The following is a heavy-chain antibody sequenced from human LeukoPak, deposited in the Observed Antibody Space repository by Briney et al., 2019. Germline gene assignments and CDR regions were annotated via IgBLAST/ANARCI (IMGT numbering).Heavy chain of an antibody. Sequence: ASLRISCAASGFTFTSYYMNWVRQAPGQGLEWMATINTSGGSTSYAQKFQGRFTMTRDTSTSTVYMELSSLRSEDTAVYYCARERGVGNAFDIWGQGTMVTVSS. J-gene: IGHJ3*02. CDR2: INTSGGST. D-gene: IGHD7-27*01. CDR3: ARERGVGNAFDI. CDR1: GFTFTSYY. V-gene: IGHV1-46*01.